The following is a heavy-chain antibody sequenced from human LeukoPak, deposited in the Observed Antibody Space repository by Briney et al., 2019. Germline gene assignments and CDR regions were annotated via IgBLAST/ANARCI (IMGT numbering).Heavy chain of an antibody. CDR1: GFTLSSYA. Sequence: GGSLRLSCVASGFTLSSYAVSWVRQAPGKGLQWVSSLGISGDYAWYADSVKGRFTISRDNAKNSLYLQMNSLRAEDTAVYYCARAIVDYWGQGTLVTVSS. J-gene: IGHJ4*02. CDR3: ARAIVDY. D-gene: IGHD2-21*01. CDR2: LGISGDYA. V-gene: IGHV3-21*01.